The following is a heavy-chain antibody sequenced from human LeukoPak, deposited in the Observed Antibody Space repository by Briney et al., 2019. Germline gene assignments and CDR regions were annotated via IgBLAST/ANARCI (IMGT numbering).Heavy chain of an antibody. Sequence: PSETLSLTCTVSGGSISSYYWSWIRQPPGKGLEWIGYIYYSGSTNYNPSLKSRVTISVDTSKNQFSLKLSSVTAADTAVYYCARDSRRPRDIDAFDIWGQGTMVTVSS. CDR2: IYYSGST. V-gene: IGHV4-59*01. J-gene: IGHJ3*02. CDR1: GGSISSYY. CDR3: ARDSRRPRDIDAFDI.